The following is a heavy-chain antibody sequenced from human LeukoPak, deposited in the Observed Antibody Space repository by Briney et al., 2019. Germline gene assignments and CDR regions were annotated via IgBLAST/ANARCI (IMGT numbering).Heavy chain of an antibody. CDR3: ARPPRYSSSSLYF. Sequence: GESLKISCKGSGYSFTSYWIGWVRQMPGKGLEWMGIIYPGDSDTRYSPSFQGQVTISADKSISTAYLQWSSLKASDTVMYYCARPPRYSSSSLYFWGQGTLVTVSS. J-gene: IGHJ4*02. D-gene: IGHD6-6*01. V-gene: IGHV5-51*01. CDR1: GYSFTSYW. CDR2: IYPGDSDT.